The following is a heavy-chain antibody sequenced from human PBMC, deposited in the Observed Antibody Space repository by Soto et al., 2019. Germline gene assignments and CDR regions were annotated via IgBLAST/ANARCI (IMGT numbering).Heavy chain of an antibody. CDR3: ARHRITMVRGVIMNRGYYYYGMDV. Sequence: SETLSLTCTVFGGSVTTYYWTWIRQPPGKGLEWIGFTSHSGSTNYNPSLKSRVTMSVDTSKNQFSLKLNSVTAADTAVYYCARHRITMVRGVIMNRGYYYYGMDVWGQGTTVT. J-gene: IGHJ6*02. CDR2: TSHSGST. V-gene: IGHV4-59*08. CDR1: GGSVTTYY. D-gene: IGHD3-10*01.